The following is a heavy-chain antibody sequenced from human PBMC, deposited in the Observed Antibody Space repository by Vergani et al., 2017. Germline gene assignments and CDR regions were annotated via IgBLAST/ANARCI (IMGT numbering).Heavy chain of an antibody. CDR2: ISGGGDIT. CDR1: GFTFSSYS. J-gene: IGHJ4*02. D-gene: IGHD2-21*02. CDR3: AKYLRDSTDGLPDS. Sequence: EVQLLESGGGLAQPGGSLRLSCAASGFTFSSYSMSWVRQTPGKGLEWVSAISGGGDITYSAASVKGRFTISRDNFNNTLYLQMDSLRSEDTALYYCAKYLRDSTDGLPDSWGPGTLVIVSS. V-gene: IGHV3-23*01.